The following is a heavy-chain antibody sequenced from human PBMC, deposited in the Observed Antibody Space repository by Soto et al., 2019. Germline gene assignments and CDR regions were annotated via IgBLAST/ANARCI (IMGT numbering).Heavy chain of an antibody. CDR3: ARGYGDYDDNWFDP. Sequence: QLQLQESGSGLVKPSQTLSLTCAVSGDSISSGGYSWNWIRQPPGKGLEWIGYIYHSGSTYYNPSLRRRVARXVXRXXNQCSLNLNSVTAADTAVYYCARGYGDYDDNWFDPWGQGILVTVSS. V-gene: IGHV4-30-2*01. CDR2: IYHSGST. J-gene: IGHJ5*02. CDR1: GDSISSGGYS. D-gene: IGHD4-17*01.